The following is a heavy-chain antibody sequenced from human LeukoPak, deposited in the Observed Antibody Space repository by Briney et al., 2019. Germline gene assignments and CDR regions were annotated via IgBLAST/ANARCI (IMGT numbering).Heavy chain of an antibody. CDR2: ISYDGSNK. CDR3: ARVAAVTPHNYYYYYGMDV. D-gene: IGHD4-17*01. CDR1: GFTFSSYA. Sequence: GGSLRLSCAASGFTFSSYAMHWVRQAPGKGLEWVAVISYDGSNKYYADSVKGRFTISRDNSKNTLYLQMNSLRAEDTAVYYCARVAAVTPHNYYYYYGMDVWGQGTTVTVSS. J-gene: IGHJ6*02. V-gene: IGHV3-30-3*01.